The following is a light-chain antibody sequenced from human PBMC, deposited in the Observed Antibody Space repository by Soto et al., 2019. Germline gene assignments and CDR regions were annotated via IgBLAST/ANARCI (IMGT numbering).Light chain of an antibody. J-gene: IGLJ2*01. CDR2: EVS. CDR1: SSDVGGYNF. CDR3: SSYAGNNYLL. Sequence: QSVLTQSPSASGSPGQSVTISYTGTSSDVGGYNFVSWYQQHPDKAPKLMIYEVSKRLSGVPDRFSGSKSGNTASLTVSGLQAEDEADYYCSSYAGNNYLLFGGGTKLTVL. V-gene: IGLV2-8*01.